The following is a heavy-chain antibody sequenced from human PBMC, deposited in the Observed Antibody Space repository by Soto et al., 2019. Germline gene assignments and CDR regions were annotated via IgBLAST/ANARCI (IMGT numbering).Heavy chain of an antibody. J-gene: IGHJ6*03. V-gene: IGHV3-23*01. CDR2: ISGSGGST. CDR3: AQHVQMLYYYYYMDV. D-gene: IGHD3-10*02. Sequence: EVQLLESGGGLVQPGGSLRLSCAASGFTFSSYAMSWVRQAPGKGLEWVSAISGSGGSTYYADSVKGRFTISRDNSKNTLYLHRNSLRAEDTAVYYCAQHVQMLYYYYYMDVWGKGTTVTVSS. CDR1: GFTFSSYA.